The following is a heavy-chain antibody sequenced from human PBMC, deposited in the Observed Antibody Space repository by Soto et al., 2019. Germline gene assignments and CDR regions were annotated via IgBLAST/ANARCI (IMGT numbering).Heavy chain of an antibody. Sequence: QVQLQQWGAGLLKPSETLSLTCAVYGGSFSGYYWSWIRQPPGKGLEWIGEINHSGSTNYNPSLKSRVTISVDTYKNQFSLKLSSVTAADTAVYYCARGSTIYLYGMDVWGQGTTVTVSS. CDR3: ARGSTIYLYGMDV. V-gene: IGHV4-34*01. J-gene: IGHJ6*02. D-gene: IGHD3-3*01. CDR2: INHSGST. CDR1: GGSFSGYY.